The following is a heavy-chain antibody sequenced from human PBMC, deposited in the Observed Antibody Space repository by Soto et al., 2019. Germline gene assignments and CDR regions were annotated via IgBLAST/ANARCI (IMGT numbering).Heavy chain of an antibody. CDR2: IYYSGST. J-gene: IGHJ4*02. CDR1: GGSISSGGYY. CDR3: ALMVYDIRLDY. V-gene: IGHV4-31*03. Sequence: QVQLQESGPGLVKPSQTLSLTCTVSGGSISSGGYYWSWIRQHPGKGLEWIGYIYYSGSTYYNPSLKRRLTISVDTSKTQCSLKLSSVTGADTAVYYCALMVYDIRLDYWGQGTLVTVSS. D-gene: IGHD2-8*01.